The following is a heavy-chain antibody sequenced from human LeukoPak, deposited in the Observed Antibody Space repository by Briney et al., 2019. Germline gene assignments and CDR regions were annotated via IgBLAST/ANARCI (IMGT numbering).Heavy chain of an antibody. CDR2: ISSSSSSI. CDR3: VRQLVS. V-gene: IGHV3-48*01. CDR1: RFTFSSYS. D-gene: IGHD6-6*01. Sequence: PGGSLRLSCAASRFTFSSYSMNWVRQAPGKGLEWVSYISSSSSSIYYADSVEGRSTISRDNAKNSLYLQMNSLRAEDTAVYYCVRQLVSWGQGTLVTVSS. J-gene: IGHJ5*02.